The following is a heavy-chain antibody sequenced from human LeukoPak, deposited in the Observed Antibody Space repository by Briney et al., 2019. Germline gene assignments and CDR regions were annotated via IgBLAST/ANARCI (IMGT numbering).Heavy chain of an antibody. CDR3: ARGVLGYGRNDAFDI. D-gene: IGHD4-23*01. CDR1: GFTFSSYY. J-gene: IGHJ3*02. Sequence: GGSLRLSCAAPGFTFSSYYMNWVRQAPGKGLEWVSSIHSSDSYINYADSVRGRFTISRDNAKSSLYLQMNSLRAEDTAVYYCARGVLGYGRNDAFDIWGQGTMVTVSS. CDR2: IHSSDSYI. V-gene: IGHV3-21*01.